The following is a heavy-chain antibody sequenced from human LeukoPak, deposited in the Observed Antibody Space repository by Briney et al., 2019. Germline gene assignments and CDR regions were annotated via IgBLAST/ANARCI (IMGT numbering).Heavy chain of an antibody. Sequence: VASVKVSCKASGYTFTSYGINWVRQAPGQGLEWMGWITAYNGNTNYAQKLQGRVTMTTDTSTSTAYMELRSLRSDDTAVYYCARDLIAAAYLNWFDLWGQRTLVTVSS. CDR3: ARDLIAAAYLNWFDL. J-gene: IGHJ5*02. CDR2: ITAYNGNT. D-gene: IGHD6-13*01. CDR1: GYTFTSYG. V-gene: IGHV1-18*01.